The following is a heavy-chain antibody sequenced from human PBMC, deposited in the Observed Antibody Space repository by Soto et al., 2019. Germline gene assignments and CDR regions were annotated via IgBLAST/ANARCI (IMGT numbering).Heavy chain of an antibody. CDR3: ARAPRGNYGYPSYFDY. Sequence: SETLSLTCTVPGGSIRSYYWSWIRQPPGKGLEWIGYIYYSGSTNYNPSLKSRVTISVDTSKNQFSLKLSSVTAADTAVYYCARAPRGNYGYPSYFDYWGQGTLVTVS. V-gene: IGHV4-59*01. J-gene: IGHJ4*02. CDR2: IYYSGST. CDR1: GGSIRSYY. D-gene: IGHD3-10*01.